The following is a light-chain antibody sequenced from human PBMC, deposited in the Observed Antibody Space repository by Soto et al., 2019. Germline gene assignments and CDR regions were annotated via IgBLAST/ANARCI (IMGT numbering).Light chain of an antibody. J-gene: IGKJ1*01. CDR2: DAS. CDR1: QSIHDK. Sequence: EIVMTQSPATLSVSPGERVSLSCRASQSIHDKLAWYQQKPGQTPRLLIYDASTRATGIPGSFSGSGSGTEFTLTISSLQPDDFATYYCQQYNSYSSRFGQGTKVDIK. CDR3: QQYNSYSSR. V-gene: IGKV3-15*01.